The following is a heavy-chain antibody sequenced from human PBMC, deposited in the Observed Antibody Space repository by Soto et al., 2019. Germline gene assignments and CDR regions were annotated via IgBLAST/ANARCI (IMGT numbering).Heavy chain of an antibody. D-gene: IGHD2-15*01. V-gene: IGHV1-18*01. CDR3: ARDGSGIVVVVAAKTDAFDI. CDR1: GYTFTSYG. CDR2: ISAYNGNT. J-gene: IGHJ3*02. Sequence: ASVKVSCKASGYTFTSYGISWVRQAPGQGLEWMGWISAYNGNTNYAQKIQGRVTMTTDTSTSTAYMELRSLRSDDTAVYYCARDGSGIVVVVAAKTDAFDIWGQGTMVTVSS.